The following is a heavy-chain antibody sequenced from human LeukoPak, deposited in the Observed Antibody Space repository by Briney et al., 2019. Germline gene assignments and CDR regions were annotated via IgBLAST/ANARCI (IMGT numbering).Heavy chain of an antibody. CDR2: MSPNSGNT. CDR1: GSTFISYD. V-gene: IGHV1-8*01. J-gene: IGHJ4*02. CDR3: ARGPPRAGYSYGGNVRFDY. D-gene: IGHD5-18*01. Sequence: ASVKVSCKASGSTFISYDINWVRQATGQGLEWMGWMSPNSGNTGYAQKFQGRITMTKSTSISTAYMELSDLESEDTAVYYCARGPPRAGYSYGGNVRFDYWGQGTLVTVSS.